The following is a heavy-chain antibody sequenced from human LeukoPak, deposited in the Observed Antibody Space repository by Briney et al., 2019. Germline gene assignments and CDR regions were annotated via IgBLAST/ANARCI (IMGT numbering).Heavy chain of an antibody. CDR1: GGSISSSSYY. J-gene: IGHJ4*02. D-gene: IGHD3-22*01. CDR2: IFYSGST. V-gene: IGHV4-39*02. CDR3: AREWLFQSRRYYFDY. Sequence: PSETLSLTCTVSGGSISSSSYYWGWIRQPPGKGLEWIGSIFYSGSTNYNPSLKSRVTISVDTSKNQFSLKLSSVSAADTAVYYCAREWLFQSRRYYFDYWGQGTLVTVSS.